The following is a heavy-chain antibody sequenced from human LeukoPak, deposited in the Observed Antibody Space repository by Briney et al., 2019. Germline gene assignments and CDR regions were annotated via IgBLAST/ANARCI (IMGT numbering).Heavy chain of an antibody. CDR1: GGSIISGSYY. V-gene: IGHV4-61*02. CDR3: AREVRQVQLWSDYYYYYGMDV. Sequence: SETLSLTCTGSGGSIISGSYYGSWIRQPAGKGLECIGRIYTSGSTNYNPSLKSRVTMSVDTSKNQFSLKLSSVTAADTAVYYCAREVRQVQLWSDYYYYYGMDVWGQGTTVTVSS. CDR2: IYTSGST. J-gene: IGHJ6*02. D-gene: IGHD5-18*01.